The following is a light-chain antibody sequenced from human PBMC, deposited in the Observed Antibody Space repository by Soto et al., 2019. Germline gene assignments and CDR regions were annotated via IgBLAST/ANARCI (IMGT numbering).Light chain of an antibody. CDR3: QSHDSSLNSWV. CDR2: GNT. J-gene: IGLJ3*02. V-gene: IGLV1-40*01. CDR1: SSNIGAGDD. Sequence: QSVLTQPPSMSGAPRQRVTISCTGSSSNIGAGDDVHWYQLLPGTAPKLLIYGNTNRPSGVPDRFSGSKSGTSASLAITGLRAEDEADYYCQSHDSSLNSWVFGGGTKLTVL.